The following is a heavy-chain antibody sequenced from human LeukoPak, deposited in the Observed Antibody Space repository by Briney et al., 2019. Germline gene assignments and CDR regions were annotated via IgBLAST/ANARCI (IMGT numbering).Heavy chain of an antibody. CDR2: IKQGGSEK. D-gene: IGHD2-2*01. Sequence: GGSLRLSCAASRFTFTKYWMTWVRQAPGKGLEWVANIKQGGSEKFYVDSVKGRFTISRDNAKNSLDLQINSLGAEDTAVYYCARGLDCRSTSCYLDNWGQGTLVTVSS. CDR3: ARGLDCRSTSCYLDN. J-gene: IGHJ4*02. CDR1: RFTFTKYW. V-gene: IGHV3-7*01.